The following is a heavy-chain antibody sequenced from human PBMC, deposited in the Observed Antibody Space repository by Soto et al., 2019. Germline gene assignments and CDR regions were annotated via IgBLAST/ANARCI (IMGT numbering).Heavy chain of an antibody. CDR2: IYPGDSDT. D-gene: IGHD6-19*01. CDR3: ARQAVALTSDNWFDP. CDR1: GYSFTSYW. J-gene: IGHJ5*02. Sequence: GESLKISCNGSGYSFTSYWIGWVRQMPGKGLEWMGIIYPGDSDTRYSPSFQGQVTISADKSISTAYLQWSSLKASDTAMYYCARQAVALTSDNWFDPWGQGTLVTVSS. V-gene: IGHV5-51*01.